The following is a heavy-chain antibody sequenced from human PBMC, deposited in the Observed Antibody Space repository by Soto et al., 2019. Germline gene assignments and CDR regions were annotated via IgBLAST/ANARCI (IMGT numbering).Heavy chain of an antibody. V-gene: IGHV1-46*03. Sequence: ASVKVSCKASGYTFTSYYMHWVRQAPGQGLEWMGIINPSGGSTSYAQKFQGRVTMTMDTSTSTVYMELSSLRSEDTAVYYCASTPKLELGYYYYYMDVWGKGTTVTVSS. CDR1: GYTFTSYY. J-gene: IGHJ6*03. CDR3: ASTPKLELGYYYYYMDV. CDR2: INPSGGST. D-gene: IGHD1-7*01.